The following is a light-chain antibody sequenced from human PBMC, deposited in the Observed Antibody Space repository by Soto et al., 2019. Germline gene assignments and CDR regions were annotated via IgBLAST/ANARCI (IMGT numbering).Light chain of an antibody. CDR3: SSFTSSSALGV. V-gene: IGLV2-14*01. Sequence: QSALTQPASVSGSPGQSITISCTGTSSDIGTYNYVSWYQQHPGNAPKMMIYEVSNRPSGVSNRFSGSKSDNTASLTISAHQAEDEADYYCSSFTSSSALGVFGGGTKLTVL. J-gene: IGLJ2*01. CDR2: EVS. CDR1: SSDIGTYNY.